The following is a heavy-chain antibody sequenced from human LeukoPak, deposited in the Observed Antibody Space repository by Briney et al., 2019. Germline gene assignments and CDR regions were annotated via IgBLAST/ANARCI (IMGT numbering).Heavy chain of an antibody. CDR1: GFTFSSYA. CDR3: VRDSGDYEGRLDY. D-gene: IGHD4-17*01. J-gene: IGHJ4*02. V-gene: IGHV3-48*04. Sequence: PGGSLRLSCAASGFTFSSYAMSWVRQAPGKGLEWVSYISSGGITIYYADSVRGRFTISRDNAKNSLYLQMNSLRAEDTAVYYCVRDSGDYEGRLDYWGQGTLVTVSS. CDR2: ISSGGITI.